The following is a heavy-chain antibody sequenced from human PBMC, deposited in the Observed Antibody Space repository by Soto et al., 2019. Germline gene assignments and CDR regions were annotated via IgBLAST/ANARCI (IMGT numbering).Heavy chain of an antibody. V-gene: IGHV3-9*01. CDR2: ISWNSGSI. J-gene: IGHJ4*02. CDR1: GFTFDDYA. Sequence: EVQLVESGGGLVQPGRSLRLSCAASGFTFDDYAMHWVRQAPGKGLEWVSGISWNSGSIGYADSVKGRVTISRDNAKNSLYLQMNSLRAEDTALYYCAKDSRLAYWGQGTLVTVAS. D-gene: IGHD6-19*01. CDR3: AKDSRLAY.